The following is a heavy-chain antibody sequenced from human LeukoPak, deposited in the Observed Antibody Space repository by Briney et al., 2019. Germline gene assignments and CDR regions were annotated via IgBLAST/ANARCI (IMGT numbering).Heavy chain of an antibody. V-gene: IGHV3-66*04. Sequence: GGSLRLSCAASGFTVSSNYMSWVRQAPGKGLGWVSVIYSGGSTYYADSVKGRFTISRDNSRNTLYLQMNSLRAEDTAVYYCARPDTAMATGGFDYWGQGTLVTVSS. D-gene: IGHD5-18*01. CDR2: IYSGGST. CDR1: GFTVSSNY. CDR3: ARPDTAMATGGFDY. J-gene: IGHJ4*02.